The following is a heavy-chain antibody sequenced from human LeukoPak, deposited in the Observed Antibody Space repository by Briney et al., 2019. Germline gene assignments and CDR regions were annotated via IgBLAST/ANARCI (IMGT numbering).Heavy chain of an antibody. D-gene: IGHD3-10*01. CDR1: GYTFTSYA. CDR3: ARGADYYGSGSYHFDY. J-gene: IGHJ4*02. CDR2: INTNTGNP. Sequence: GASGKVSCKASGYTFTSYAMNWVRQAPGQGLEWMGWINTNTGNPTYAQGFTGRFVFSLDTPVSTAYLQISSLKAEDTAVYYCARGADYYGSGSYHFDYWGQGTLVTVSS. V-gene: IGHV7-4-1*02.